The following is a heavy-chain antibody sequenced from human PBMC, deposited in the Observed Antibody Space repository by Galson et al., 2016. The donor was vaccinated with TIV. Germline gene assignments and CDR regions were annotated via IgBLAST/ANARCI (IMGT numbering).Heavy chain of an antibody. J-gene: IGHJ4*02. D-gene: IGHD1-1*01. CDR3: AREAGTTDYLDF. V-gene: IGHV3-30*02. Sequence: SLRLSCATSGFTFSSYGIHWVRQAPGKGLEWVAFIRYDGSNKYYADSVKGRFTISRDNSKNTVYLQMNGLRAEDTALYYCAREAGTTDYLDFWGQGTLVTVSS. CDR2: IRYDGSNK. CDR1: GFTFSSYG.